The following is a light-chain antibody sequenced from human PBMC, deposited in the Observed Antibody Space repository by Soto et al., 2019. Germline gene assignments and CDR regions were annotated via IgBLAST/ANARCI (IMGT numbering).Light chain of an antibody. CDR3: QQRSNWPRT. CDR1: QSVSSY. V-gene: IGKV3-11*01. J-gene: IGKJ1*01. Sequence: EIVVTQSPSTLSLSPGERATLSCRASQSVSSYLAWYQQKPGQAPRLLIYDASNRATGIPARFSGSGSGTDFTLTISSLEPEDFAAYYCQQRSNWPRTFGQGTKVDIK. CDR2: DAS.